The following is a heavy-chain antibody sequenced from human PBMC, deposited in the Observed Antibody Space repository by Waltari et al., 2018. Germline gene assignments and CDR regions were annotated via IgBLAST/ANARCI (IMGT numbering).Heavy chain of an antibody. CDR1: GFTFSRYW. J-gene: IGHJ5*02. CDR2: IKEDGSEK. CDR3: ARVPLMYSSSSRWRNWFDP. D-gene: IGHD6-6*01. V-gene: IGHV3-7*03. Sequence: EVQLVESGGGVVQPGGSLRLSCAVSGFTFSRYWMTWVGQAPGKGVEWVANIKEDGSEKYYVDSVKGRFTISRDNAKNSLYLQMNSLRAEDTAVYYCARVPLMYSSSSRWRNWFDPWGQGTLVTVSS.